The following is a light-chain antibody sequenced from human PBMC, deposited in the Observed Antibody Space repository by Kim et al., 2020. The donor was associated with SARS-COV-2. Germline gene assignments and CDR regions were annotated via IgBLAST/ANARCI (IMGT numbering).Light chain of an antibody. Sequence: SYELTQPPSVSVSAGQTASITCSGEKLGDKYACWYQQKPGQSPVLVIYQDSKRPSGIPERFSGSNSGNTATLTISGTQAIDEADYYCQAWDSSTWVFGGG. V-gene: IGLV3-1*01. J-gene: IGLJ3*02. CDR3: QAWDSSTWV. CDR2: QDS. CDR1: KLGDKY.